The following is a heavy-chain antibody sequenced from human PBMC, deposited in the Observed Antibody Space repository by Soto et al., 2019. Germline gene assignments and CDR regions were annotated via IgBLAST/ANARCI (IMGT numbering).Heavy chain of an antibody. CDR3: AKEPVANY. CDR2: ISASGVST. Sequence: EVQLLESGGGLVQPGESLRLSCAASGFIFSSYAMSWVRQAPGKGLEWVSGISASGVSTYYADSVKGRFTISRDNSKNTLYLQMNSLRAEDTAVYYCAKEPVANYWGQGTLVTVSS. V-gene: IGHV3-23*01. J-gene: IGHJ4*02. D-gene: IGHD5-12*01. CDR1: GFIFSSYA.